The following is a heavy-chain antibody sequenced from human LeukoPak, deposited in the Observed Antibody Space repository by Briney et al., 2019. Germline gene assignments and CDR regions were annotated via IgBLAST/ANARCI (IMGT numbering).Heavy chain of an antibody. D-gene: IGHD4-17*01. CDR1: GFTFSSYS. CDR3: ARGDYPFLL. V-gene: IGHV3-48*04. CDR2: ISSSSSAI. J-gene: IGHJ4*02. Sequence: GGSLRLSCAASGFTFSSYSMNWVRQAPGKGLEWVSYISSSSSAIYYADSVKGRFTISRDNAKNSLYLQMNSLRAEDAAVYYCARGDYPFLLWGQGALVTVSS.